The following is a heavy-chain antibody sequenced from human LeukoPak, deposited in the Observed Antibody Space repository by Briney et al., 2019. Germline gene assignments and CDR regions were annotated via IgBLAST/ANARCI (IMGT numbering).Heavy chain of an antibody. CDR2: ISWNSGSI. J-gene: IGHJ5*02. Sequence: GGSLRLSCAASGFTFSSFGMNWVRQAPGKGLEWVSGISWNSGSIGYADSVKGRFTISRDNAKNSLYLQMNSLRAEDTALYYCAKDNARLPYNWFDPWGQGTLVTVSS. D-gene: IGHD4-11*01. CDR1: GFTFSSFG. V-gene: IGHV3-9*01. CDR3: AKDNARLPYNWFDP.